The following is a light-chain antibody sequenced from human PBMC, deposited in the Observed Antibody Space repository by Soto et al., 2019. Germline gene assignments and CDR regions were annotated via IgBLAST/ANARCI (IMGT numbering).Light chain of an antibody. CDR3: MQALRAPPS. J-gene: IGKJ1*01. CDR1: QSLLSSNGYNY. V-gene: IGKV2-28*01. CDR2: LGS. Sequence: DIVMTQSPLSLPVTPGEPASISCRSSQSLLSSNGYNYLDWYLQKPGQSPQLLIYLGSNRASGVPHRFSGSGSGTDFTLEISRVEAEDVGIYHCMQALRAPPSFGQGTKVEI.